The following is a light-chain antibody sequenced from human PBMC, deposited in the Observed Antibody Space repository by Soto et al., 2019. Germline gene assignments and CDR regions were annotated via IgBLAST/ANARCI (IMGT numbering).Light chain of an antibody. CDR3: ASWDDSLNGVV. CDR2: SNN. CDR1: SSNIGTNT. J-gene: IGLJ2*01. V-gene: IGLV1-44*01. Sequence: QLVLTQPPSASGTPGQRVTISCSGSSSNIGTNTVNWYQHVPGTAPKVLISSNNQRPSGVPDRFSGSKSGTSASLAISGLQSEDEADYYCASWDDSLNGVVFGGGTKLTVL.